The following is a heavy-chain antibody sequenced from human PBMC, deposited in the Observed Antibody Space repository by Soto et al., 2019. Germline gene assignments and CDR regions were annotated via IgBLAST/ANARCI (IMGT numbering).Heavy chain of an antibody. CDR3: ARMGSQRYYYYGMDV. Sequence: GGSLRLSCAASGCTFSSYSMNWVRQAPGKGLEWVSSISSSSSYIYYADSVKGRFTISRDNAKNSLYLQMNSLRAEDTAVYYCARMGSQRYYYYGMDVWGQGTTVTVSS. CDR2: ISSSSSYI. J-gene: IGHJ6*02. D-gene: IGHD6-25*01. V-gene: IGHV3-21*01. CDR1: GCTFSSYS.